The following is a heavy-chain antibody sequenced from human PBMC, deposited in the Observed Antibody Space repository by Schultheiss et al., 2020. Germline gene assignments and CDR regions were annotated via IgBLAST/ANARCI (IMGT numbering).Heavy chain of an antibody. CDR2: IKSKTDGGTT. J-gene: IGHJ4*02. V-gene: IGHV3-15*01. Sequence: GESLKISCAASGFTVSSYSMNWVRQAPGKGLEWVGRIKSKTDGGTTDYAAPVKGRFTISRDDSKNTLYLQMNSLKTEDTAVYYCTTINDYYDSSGYYYVVDYWGQGTLVNVSS. CDR1: GFTVSSYS. D-gene: IGHD3-22*01. CDR3: TTINDYYDSSGYYYVVDY.